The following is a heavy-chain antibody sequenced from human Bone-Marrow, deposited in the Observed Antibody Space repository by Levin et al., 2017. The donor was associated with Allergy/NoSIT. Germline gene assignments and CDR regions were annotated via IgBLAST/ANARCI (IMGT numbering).Heavy chain of an antibody. V-gene: IGHV1-46*01. D-gene: IGHD2-2*01. CDR1: GYTFTSYY. CDR2: INPSGGST. J-gene: IGHJ4*02. CDR3: AREQAVVVPAAIDISMDY. Sequence: ASVKVSCKASGYTFTSYYMHWVRQAPGQGLEWMGIINPSGGSTSYAQKFQGRVTMTRDTSTSTVYMELSSLRSEDTAVYYCAREQAVVVPAAIDISMDYWGQGTLVTVSS.